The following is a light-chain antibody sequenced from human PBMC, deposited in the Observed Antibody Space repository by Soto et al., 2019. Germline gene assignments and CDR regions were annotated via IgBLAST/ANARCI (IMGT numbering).Light chain of an antibody. Sequence: EIVLTQSPGTLSSSPGERATLSCRARQSGWLNYVAWYQQKPGQAPRLLIYGASTRATGIPDRFSGSASGTDFTFTISRLEPEDFAVYFCQQYGGSPYTFGQGKKLEIK. J-gene: IGKJ2*01. V-gene: IGKV3-20*01. CDR2: GAS. CDR1: QSGWLNY. CDR3: QQYGGSPYT.